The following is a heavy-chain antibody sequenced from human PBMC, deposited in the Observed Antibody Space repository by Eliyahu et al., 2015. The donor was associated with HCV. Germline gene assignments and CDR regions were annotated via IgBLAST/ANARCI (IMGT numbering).Heavy chain of an antibody. J-gene: IGHJ5*01. CDR3: ARFTSSSWHGDWFDP. V-gene: IGHV3-11*06. Sequence: VKGRFTISRDNARNSAYLQMSSLSAEDTAVYYCARFTSSSWHGDWFDPWGQGTLVSVSS. D-gene: IGHD6-13*01.